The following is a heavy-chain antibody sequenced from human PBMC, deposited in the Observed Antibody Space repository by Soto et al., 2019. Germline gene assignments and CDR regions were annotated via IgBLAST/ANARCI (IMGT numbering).Heavy chain of an antibody. D-gene: IGHD2-15*01. CDR2: TYYRSRLYS. CDR3: ARSEEDSDYYYYGMDV. J-gene: IGHJ6*02. Sequence: PSQTLSLTCVGSGDTVSSNSVAWNWVRQSPARGLEWLGRTYYRSRLYSDYAVSVRSRIDINADTSKNQVSLQLNSVTPEDTAVYYCARSEEDSDYYYYGMDVWGQGTTVTVSS. CDR1: GDTVSSNSVA. V-gene: IGHV6-1*01.